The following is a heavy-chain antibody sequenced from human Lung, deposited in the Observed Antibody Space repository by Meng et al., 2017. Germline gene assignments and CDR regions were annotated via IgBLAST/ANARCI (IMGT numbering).Heavy chain of an antibody. D-gene: IGHD3-10*01. CDR1: GYDFTTYY. V-gene: IGHV1-46*01. CDR3: ARAGSSRSTPRDY. J-gene: IGHJ4*02. CDR2: INPGGSNT. Sequence: ASVKVSCQASGYDFTTYYIHWVRQAPGQGLEWMAIINPGGSNTTYAQRFQGRLTMTWDTSTSTVYMELSSLRSEDTAVYFCARAGSSRSTPRDYWGQGTLVTVSS.